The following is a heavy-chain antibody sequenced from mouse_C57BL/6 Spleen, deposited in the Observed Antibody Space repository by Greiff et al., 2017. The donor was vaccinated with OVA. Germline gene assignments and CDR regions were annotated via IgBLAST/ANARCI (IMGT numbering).Heavy chain of an antibody. CDR1: GYTFPDSN. V-gene: IGHV1-22*01. CDR3: AYGDYYAMDY. J-gene: IGHJ4*01. Sequence: EVHLVESGPELVKPGASVKMSCTASGYTFPDSNMHWVKQSPGKSLEWIGYINPNNGGTSYNQKFKGKATLTVNKSSSTAYMERRSLTSEDSAVYYCAYGDYYAMDYWGQGTSVTVSS. CDR2: INPNNGGT. D-gene: IGHD1-1*02.